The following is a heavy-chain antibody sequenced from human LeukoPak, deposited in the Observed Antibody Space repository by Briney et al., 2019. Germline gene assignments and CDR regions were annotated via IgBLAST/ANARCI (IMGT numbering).Heavy chain of an antibody. CDR2: IKTDGSEK. J-gene: IGHJ4*02. V-gene: IGHV3-7*01. CDR3: ARAQFLTGNTRDASDY. D-gene: IGHD1-7*01. CDR1: GFTFSSYW. Sequence: GGSLRLSCEASGFTFSSYWMSWVRQAPGKGLEWVANIKTDGSEKYYVDSVKGRFTISRDNAKNSLYLQMNSLRAEDTAVYYCARAQFLTGNTRDASDYWGQGTLVTVSS.